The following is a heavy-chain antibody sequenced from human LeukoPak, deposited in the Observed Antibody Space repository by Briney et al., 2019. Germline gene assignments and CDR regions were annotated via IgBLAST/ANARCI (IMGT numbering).Heavy chain of an antibody. D-gene: IGHD6-19*01. CDR3: AAVEPDY. J-gene: IGHJ4*02. Sequence: SCKASGYTFTSYGMHWVRQAPGKGLEWVAVISYDGSNKYYADSVKGRFTISRDNAKNTLYLQMNSLRAEDTAVYYCAAVEPDYWGQGTLVTVSS. CDR1: GYTFTSYG. CDR2: ISYDGSNK. V-gene: IGHV3-33*05.